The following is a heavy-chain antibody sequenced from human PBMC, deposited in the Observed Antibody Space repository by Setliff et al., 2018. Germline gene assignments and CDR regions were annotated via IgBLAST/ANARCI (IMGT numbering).Heavy chain of an antibody. CDR3: VNSYRGYDDYPDY. Sequence: PGGSLRLSCAASGFTFSSYAMTWVRQAPGKGLEWVSGISGYGSRTYYADSVKGRSTISRDNSQNTMYLQMNSLRAEDTAVYYCVNSYRGYDDYPDYWGQGTLVTVSS. CDR1: GFTFSSYA. D-gene: IGHD3-16*02. V-gene: IGHV3-23*01. J-gene: IGHJ4*02. CDR2: ISGYGSRT.